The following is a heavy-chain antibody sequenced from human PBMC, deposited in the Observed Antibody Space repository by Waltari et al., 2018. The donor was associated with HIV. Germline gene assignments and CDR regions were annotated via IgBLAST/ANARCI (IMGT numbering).Heavy chain of an antibody. V-gene: IGHV4-31*03. Sequence: QVQLQESGPGLVKPSQTLSLTCTVSGGSIRSGGYYWSWIRQHPGKGLEWIVYIYYSGSTYYNPSLKSRVTISVDTSKNQFSLKLSSVTAADTAVYYCARGGVTPHHFDYWGQGTLVTVSS. D-gene: IGHD5-18*01. CDR2: IYYSGST. CDR3: ARGGVTPHHFDY. J-gene: IGHJ4*02. CDR1: GGSIRSGGYY.